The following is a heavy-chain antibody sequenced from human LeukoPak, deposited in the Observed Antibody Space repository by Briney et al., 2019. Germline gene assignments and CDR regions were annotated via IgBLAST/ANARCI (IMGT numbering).Heavy chain of an antibody. J-gene: IGHJ6*03. CDR2: ISSSSSYI. D-gene: IGHD3-10*01. Sequence: GGSLRLSCAASGFTFSSYTMNWVRQAPGKGLEWVSSISSSSSYIYYADSVKGRFTISRDNAKNSLFLQMNSLRAEDTAVYYCTTLLTPTGFGYYYYYMDVWGKGTTVTVSS. CDR1: GFTFSSYT. V-gene: IGHV3-21*01. CDR3: TTLLTPTGFGYYYYYMDV.